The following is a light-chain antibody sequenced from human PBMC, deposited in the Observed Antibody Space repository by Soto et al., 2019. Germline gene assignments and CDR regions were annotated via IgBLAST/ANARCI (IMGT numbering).Light chain of an antibody. J-gene: IGKJ2*01. CDR1: QSVLYSSNNKNY. CDR3: QQYYSTPT. V-gene: IGKV4-1*01. CDR2: WAS. Sequence: DIVMTQSPDSLAVSLGERATINCKSSQSVLYSSNNKNYLAWYQHKPGQPPKLLTYWASIRESGVPDRFSGSGSGTDFTLTISSLQDEDVAVYYCQQYYSTPTFGQGTKLEIK.